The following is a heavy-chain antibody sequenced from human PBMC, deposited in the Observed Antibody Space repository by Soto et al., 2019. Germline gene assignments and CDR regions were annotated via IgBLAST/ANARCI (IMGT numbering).Heavy chain of an antibody. D-gene: IGHD6-13*01. J-gene: IGHJ4*02. Sequence: SETLSLTCTVSGGSISSYYWSWIRQPPGKGLEWIGYIYYSGSTNYNPSLKSRVTISVDTPKNQFSLKLSSVTAADTAVYYCAAADGSYVDDWGQGSRVTVAS. CDR3: AAADGSYVDD. V-gene: IGHV4-59*01. CDR2: IYYSGST. CDR1: GGSISSYY.